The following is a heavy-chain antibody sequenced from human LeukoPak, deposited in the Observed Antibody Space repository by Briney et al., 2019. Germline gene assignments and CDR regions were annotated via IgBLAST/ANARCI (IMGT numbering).Heavy chain of an antibody. V-gene: IGHV1-69*13. CDR3: AREGTAAAGTGRNWYDP. Sequence: VKVSCKASGGTFSSYAISWVRQAPGQGLEWMGGIIPIFGTANYAQKFQGRVTITADESTSTAHMELSSLRSEDTAVYCCAREGTAAAGTGRNWYDPWGQGTLVTVSS. D-gene: IGHD6-13*01. J-gene: IGHJ5*02. CDR2: IIPIFGTA. CDR1: GGTFSSYA.